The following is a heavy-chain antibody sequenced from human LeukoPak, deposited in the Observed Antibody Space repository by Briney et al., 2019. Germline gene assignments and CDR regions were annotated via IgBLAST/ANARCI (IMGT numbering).Heavy chain of an antibody. V-gene: IGHV1-2*02. CDR1: GYTFTGYY. D-gene: IGHD1-20*01. CDR2: INPNSGDT. Sequence: GASVKLSCTASGYTFTGYYMHWVRQAPGHGLELIGWINPNSGDTSYAQKFLGRVTMTRETSISTAYMDLSSLRSHDTALYYCARDMDVITENFRLNWFDPWGQGTLVTVSS. J-gene: IGHJ5*02. CDR3: ARDMDVITENFRLNWFDP.